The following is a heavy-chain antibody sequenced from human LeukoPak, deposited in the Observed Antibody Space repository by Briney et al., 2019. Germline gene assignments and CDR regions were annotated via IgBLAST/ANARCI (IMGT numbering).Heavy chain of an antibody. Sequence: GASVKVSCKASGYTFTGYYMHWVRQAPGQGLEWMGRINPNRGGTNYAQKFQGRGTMTRDTSISTAYMELSRLRSDDTAVYYCARVYCTNGVCYRRAFDIWGQGTMVTVSS. CDR3: ARVYCTNGVCYRRAFDI. V-gene: IGHV1-2*06. CDR2: INPNRGGT. J-gene: IGHJ3*02. CDR1: GYTFTGYY. D-gene: IGHD2-8*01.